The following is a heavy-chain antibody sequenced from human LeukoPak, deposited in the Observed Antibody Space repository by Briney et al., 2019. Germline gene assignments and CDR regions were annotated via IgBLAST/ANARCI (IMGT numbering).Heavy chain of an antibody. V-gene: IGHV1-8*02. J-gene: IGHJ6*03. Sequence: ASVKVSCKTSGGTFNNSAISWVRQAPGQGLEWMGWMNPKSGDTGYEQKFQGRITITRDSSISTVYMELSSLRSEDTALYYCARGRYMDVWGKGTTVTVSS. CDR3: ARGRYMDV. CDR2: MNPKSGDT. CDR1: GGTFNNSA.